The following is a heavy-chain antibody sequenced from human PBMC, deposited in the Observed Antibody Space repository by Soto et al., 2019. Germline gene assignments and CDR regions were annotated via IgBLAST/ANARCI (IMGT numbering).Heavy chain of an antibody. CDR3: ARDQLDRLKPRETRYFDF. CDR2: RWYDGSSK. J-gene: IGHJ4*02. CDR1: GFTFSSHG. Sequence: PGGTLRLTCAASGFTFSSHGMLWVCKAPGKGQERVAVRWYDGSSKLYADSVKGRFTISRDNSKDTLYLQMSSLRADDTAVYYCARDQLDRLKPRETRYFDFWGQGTLVTVYS. D-gene: IGHD3-3*01. V-gene: IGHV3-33*01.